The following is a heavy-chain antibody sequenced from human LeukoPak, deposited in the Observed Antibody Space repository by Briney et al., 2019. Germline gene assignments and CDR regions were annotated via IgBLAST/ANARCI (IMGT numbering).Heavy chain of an antibody. V-gene: IGHV1-18*01. CDR1: GYTFTSYG. CDR3: ARDHIVVVPAATDY. CDR2: ISAYNGNT. D-gene: IGHD2-2*01. Sequence: ASVKVSCKASGYTFTSYGISWVRQVPGQGLEWMGWISAYNGNTNYAQKLQGRVTMTTDTSTSTAYMELRSLRSDDTAVYYCARDHIVVVPAATDYWGQGTLVTVSS. J-gene: IGHJ4*02.